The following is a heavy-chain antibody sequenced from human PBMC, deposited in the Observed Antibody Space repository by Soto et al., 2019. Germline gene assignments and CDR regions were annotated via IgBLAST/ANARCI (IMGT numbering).Heavy chain of an antibody. CDR2: ISGSGGST. V-gene: IGHV3-23*01. J-gene: IGHJ4*02. D-gene: IGHD1-7*01. CDR3: AKDPGSRTGTNRFDY. CDR1: GFTFSSYA. Sequence: GGSLRLSCAASGFTFSSYAMSWVRQAPGKGLEWVSAISGSGGSTYYADSVKGRFTISRDNSKNTLYLQMNSLRAEDTAVYYCAKDPGSRTGTNRFDYWGQGTLVTVSS.